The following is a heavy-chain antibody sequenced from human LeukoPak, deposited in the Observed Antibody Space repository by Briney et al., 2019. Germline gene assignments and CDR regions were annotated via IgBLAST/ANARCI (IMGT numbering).Heavy chain of an antibody. D-gene: IGHD5/OR15-5a*01. CDR1: GFSLNTYGMC. CDR3: ARLYDQNWFDP. Sequence: SGPALVKPTQTLTLTCTFSGFSLNTYGMCVVWIRQSPGKALEWLARIDWDDDKYYSASLQTRLTISKDTSKNQVVLTMTNMNPVDTATYYCARLYDQNWFDPWGQGTLVTVSS. V-gene: IGHV2-70*11. J-gene: IGHJ5*01. CDR2: IDWDDDK.